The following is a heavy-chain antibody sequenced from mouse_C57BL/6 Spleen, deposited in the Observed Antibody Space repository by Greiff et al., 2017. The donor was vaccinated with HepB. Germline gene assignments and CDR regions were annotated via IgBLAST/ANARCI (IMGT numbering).Heavy chain of an antibody. D-gene: IGHD2-4*01. J-gene: IGHJ2*01. CDR2: IDPNSGGT. V-gene: IGHV1-72*01. CDR1: GYTFTSYW. CDR3: VSIYYDYDDRKNYFDY. Sequence: QVQLQQPGAELVKPGASVKLSCKASGYTFTSYWMHWVKQRPGRGLEWIGRIDPNSGGTKYNEKFKSKATLTVDKPSSTAYMQLSSLTSEDSAVYYCVSIYYDYDDRKNYFDYWGQGTTLTVSS.